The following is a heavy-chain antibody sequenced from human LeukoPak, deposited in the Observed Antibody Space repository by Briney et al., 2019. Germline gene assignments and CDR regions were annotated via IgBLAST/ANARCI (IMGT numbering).Heavy chain of an antibody. CDR1: GFTFSSYA. CDR3: ARDPDYYYHMDV. V-gene: IGHV3-30*04. CDR2: ISYDGSNK. J-gene: IGHJ6*03. Sequence: PGGSLRLSCAASGFTFSSYAMHWVRQAPGKGLEWVEVISYDGSNKYYADSVKGRFTISRDNSKNTLYLQMNSLRAEDTAVYYCARDPDYYYHMDVWGKGATVTVSS.